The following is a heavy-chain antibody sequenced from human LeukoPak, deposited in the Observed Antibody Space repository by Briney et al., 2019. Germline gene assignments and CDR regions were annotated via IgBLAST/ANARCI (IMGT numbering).Heavy chain of an antibody. D-gene: IGHD6-19*01. Sequence: SETLSLTCTVSGGSIRSSSYYWGWIRQPPGKGREWIGIIYYSGSTDYNPSLKSRVTILVDTSKNQFSLRRRSVTAADTALYYCARGWGSSGWSPYWYFDLWGRGTLVTVSS. V-gene: IGHV4-39*07. J-gene: IGHJ2*01. CDR3: ARGWGSSGWSPYWYFDL. CDR1: GGSIRSSSYY. CDR2: IYYSGST.